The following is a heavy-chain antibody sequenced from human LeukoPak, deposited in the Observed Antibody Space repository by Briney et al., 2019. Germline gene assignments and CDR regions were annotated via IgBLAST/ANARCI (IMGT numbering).Heavy chain of an antibody. V-gene: IGHV4-34*01. D-gene: IGHD3-22*01. CDR2: INHSGST. CDR1: GGSFSGYY. Sequence: PSETLSLTCAVYGGSFSGYYWSWIRQPPGKGLEWIGEINHSGSTNYNPSLKSRVTISVDTSKNQFSLKLSSVTAADTAVYYCARDVNYYDSSGYPLPWGQGTLVTVSS. CDR3: ARDVNYYDSSGYPLP. J-gene: IGHJ5*02.